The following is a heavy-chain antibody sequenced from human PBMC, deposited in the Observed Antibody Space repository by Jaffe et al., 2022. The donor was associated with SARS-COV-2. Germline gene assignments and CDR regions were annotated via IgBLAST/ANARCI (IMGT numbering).Heavy chain of an antibody. Sequence: EVQLVESGGGLVQPGGSLRLSCAVSGFTFSSFWMTWVRQAPGKGLEWVADINQDGSVRRYVASVRGRFTISRDNAQDSLYLQMNSLRADDTALYYCAKDNWNQRGIDGFDVWGKGTMVTVSS. CDR2: INQDGSVR. J-gene: IGHJ3*01. CDR3: AKDNWNQRGIDGFDV. CDR1: GFTFSSFW. V-gene: IGHV3-7*03. D-gene: IGHD1-20*01.